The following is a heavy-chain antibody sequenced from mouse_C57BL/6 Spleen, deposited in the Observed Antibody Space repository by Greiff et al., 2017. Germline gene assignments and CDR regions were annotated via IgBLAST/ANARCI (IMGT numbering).Heavy chain of an antibody. CDR1: GYAFRSYW. V-gene: IGHV1-80*01. CDR3: ARDYYGDV. D-gene: IGHD1-1*01. J-gene: IGHJ1*03. Sequence: VQLQQSGAELVKPGASVKISCKASGYAFRSYWLNWVKQRPGKGLDWMGQIYPGDGDTNYNGKFKGKATLTADKSSSTAYMQLSSLTSEDPAVYFCARDYYGDVWGTGTTVTVSS. CDR2: IYPGDGDT.